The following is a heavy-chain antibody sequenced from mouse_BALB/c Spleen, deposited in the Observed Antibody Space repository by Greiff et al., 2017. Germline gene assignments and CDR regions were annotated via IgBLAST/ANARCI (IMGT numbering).Heavy chain of an antibody. CDR1: GYTFTDYW. J-gene: IGHJ4*01. V-gene: IGHV1-69*01. CDR2: IDTSDSYT. D-gene: IGHD1-1*01. Sequence: VKLQQPGAELVMPGASVKMSCKASGYTFTDYWMHWVKQRPGQGLEWIGAIDTSDSYTSYNQKFKGKATLTVDESSSTAYMQLSSLTSEDSAVYYCARSDYYGTFYAMDYWGQGTSVTVSS. CDR3: ARSDYYGTFYAMDY.